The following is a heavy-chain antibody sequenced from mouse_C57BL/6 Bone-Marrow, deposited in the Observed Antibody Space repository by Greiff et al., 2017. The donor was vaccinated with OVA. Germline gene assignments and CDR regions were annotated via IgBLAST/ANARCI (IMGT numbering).Heavy chain of an antibody. CDR2: LDPEAGDP. V-gene: IGHV14-1*01. CDR3: TPYYYGSSYWYFDV. D-gene: IGHD1-1*01. Sequence: EVQLQESGAELVRPGASVKLSCTASGFNIKDYYMHWVKQRPEQGLEWIGRLDPEAGDPEYAPKFPGKATMTADTSSNTAYLQLSSLTSEDTAVYYCTPYYYGSSYWYFDVWGTGTTVTVSA. J-gene: IGHJ1*03. CDR1: GFNIKDYY.